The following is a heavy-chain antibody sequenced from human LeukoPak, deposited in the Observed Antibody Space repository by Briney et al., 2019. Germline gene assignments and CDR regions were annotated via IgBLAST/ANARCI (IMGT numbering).Heavy chain of an antibody. D-gene: IGHD7-27*01. V-gene: IGHV4-31*03. J-gene: IGHJ6*02. CDR2: IYYGGST. CDR1: GGSISSGGYY. Sequence: SQTLSLTCTVSGGSISSGGYYWSWIRQHPGKGLEWIGYIYYGGSTYYNPSLKSRVTISVDTSKNQFSLKLSSVTAADTAVYYCARGMNWGYYYYYYGMDVWGQGTTVTVSS. CDR3: ARGMNWGYYYYYYGMDV.